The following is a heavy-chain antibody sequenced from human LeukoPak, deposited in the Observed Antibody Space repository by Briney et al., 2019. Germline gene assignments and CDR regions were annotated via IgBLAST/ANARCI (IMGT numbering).Heavy chain of an antibody. CDR3: AREAQIDY. V-gene: IGHV3-48*01. Sequence: GGSLRLSCVASGFTFSSYSMNWVRQAPGKGLEWVSYISSSSVTTYYADSVKGRFTISRDNAKSSLSLQMNSLRAEDTAVYYCAREAQIDYWGQGTLVTVSS. J-gene: IGHJ4*02. CDR2: ISSSSVTT. CDR1: GFTFSSYS.